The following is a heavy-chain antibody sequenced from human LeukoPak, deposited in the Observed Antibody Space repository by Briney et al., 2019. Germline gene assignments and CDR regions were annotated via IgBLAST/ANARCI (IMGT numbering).Heavy chain of an antibody. J-gene: IGHJ4*02. V-gene: IGHV3-48*03. D-gene: IGHD3-22*01. Sequence: GGSLRLSCAASGFTFSSYEMNWVRQAPGKGLEWVSYISSSSSTIYYADSVKGRFTISRDNAKNSLYLQMNSLRAEDTAVYYCARGRYDSSGYSADFDYWGQGTLVTVSS. CDR3: ARGRYDSSGYSADFDY. CDR1: GFTFSSYE. CDR2: ISSSSSTI.